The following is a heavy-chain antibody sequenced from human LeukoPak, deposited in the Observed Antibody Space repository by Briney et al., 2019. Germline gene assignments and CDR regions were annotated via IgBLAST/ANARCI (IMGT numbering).Heavy chain of an antibody. CDR3: ARSDSSGWYVAGY. CDR2: IIPIFGTA. V-gene: IGHV1-69*13. D-gene: IGHD6-19*01. Sequence: ASVKVSCKASGGTFSSYAISWVRQALGQGLEWMGGIIPIFGTANYAQKFQGRVTITADESTSTAYMELSSLRSEDTAVYYCARSDSSGWYVAGYWGQGTLVTVSS. J-gene: IGHJ4*02. CDR1: GGTFSSYA.